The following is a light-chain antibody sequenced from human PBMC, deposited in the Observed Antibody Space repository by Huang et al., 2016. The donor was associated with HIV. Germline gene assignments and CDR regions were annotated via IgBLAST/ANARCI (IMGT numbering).Light chain of an antibody. CDR2: AAS. Sequence: DIQMTQSPSSLSASIGDRVTITCRASQGISTSLAWYQQKPGNAPKLLLYAASRLKSGVPSRFSGSGSGTTYTLTISSLRPEEFATFYCQQYFTTPPWTFGQGTKLEIK. J-gene: IGKJ2*01. V-gene: IGKV1-NL1*01. CDR1: QGISTS. CDR3: QQYFTTPPWT.